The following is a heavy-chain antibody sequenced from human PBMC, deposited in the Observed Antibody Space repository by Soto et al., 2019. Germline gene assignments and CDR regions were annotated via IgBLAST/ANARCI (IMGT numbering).Heavy chain of an antibody. J-gene: IGHJ6*02. CDR3: ARDKNYYYYGMDV. Sequence: PSETLSVTCAVYGGSFSGYYWNWIRQPPGKGLEWIGELNHSGSTKYNPSLKSRVSISVDTSKNQFSLRLNSVTAADTAVYYCARDKNYYYYGMDVWGQGTTVTVSS. V-gene: IGHV4-34*01. CDR2: LNHSGST. CDR1: GGSFSGYY.